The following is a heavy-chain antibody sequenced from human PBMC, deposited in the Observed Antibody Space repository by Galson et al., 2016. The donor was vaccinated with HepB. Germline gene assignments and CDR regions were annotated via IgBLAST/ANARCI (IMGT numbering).Heavy chain of an antibody. V-gene: IGHV3-30*18. D-gene: IGHD3-10*01. CDR1: GFTFSSYG. Sequence: SLRLSCAASGFTFSSYGMHWVRQAPGKRLEWVALISYEGSNKRYAESVKGRFTVSRDNSKNTLYLQMNSLRAEDTAVYSCAKDPQKYYYGSGTYYDYWGQGTQVTVSS. CDR2: ISYEGSNK. J-gene: IGHJ4*02. CDR3: AKDPQKYYYGSGTYYDY.